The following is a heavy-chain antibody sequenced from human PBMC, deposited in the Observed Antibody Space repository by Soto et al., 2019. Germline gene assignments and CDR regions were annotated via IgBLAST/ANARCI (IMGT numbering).Heavy chain of an antibody. D-gene: IGHD3-10*01. CDR2: ISAYNGNT. CDR3: ARVWVYDSASWRYYFDY. Sequence: ASVKVSCKASGYTFTSYGISWVRQAPGQGLEWMGWISAYNGNTNYAQKLQGRVTMTTDTSTSTAYMELRSLRSDDTAVYYCARVWVYDSASWRYYFDYWGQGTLVTVSS. V-gene: IGHV1-18*01. CDR1: GYTFTSYG. J-gene: IGHJ4*02.